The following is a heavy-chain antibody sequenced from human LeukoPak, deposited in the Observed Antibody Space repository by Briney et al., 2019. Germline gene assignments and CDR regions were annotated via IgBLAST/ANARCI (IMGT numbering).Heavy chain of an antibody. CDR2: ISDIGSI. D-gene: IGHD2-8*02. CDR1: GGSISSYY. V-gene: IGHV4-59*08. Sequence: PSETLSLTCTVSGGSISSYYWSWIRQPPGKGLEWIAYISDIGSINYNPSLKSRVTISLDTSKNQFSLKLSSVTAADTAVYYCAGHHPRNTVDFWGQGSLVTVSS. J-gene: IGHJ4*02. CDR3: AGHHPRNTVDF.